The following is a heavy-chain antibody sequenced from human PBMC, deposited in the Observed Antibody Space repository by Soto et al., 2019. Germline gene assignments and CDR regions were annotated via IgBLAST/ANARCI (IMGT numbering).Heavy chain of an antibody. V-gene: IGHV3-23*01. CDR3: AKTSGWPYYFDF. D-gene: IGHD6-19*01. CDR2: ISGSGGST. J-gene: IGHJ4*02. Sequence: PXGSLRLSCAASGFTLSNYAVSWVRQAPGKGLECVSSISGSGGSTYYADSVKGRFTISRDNSKNTLFLQMNSLRAEDTAVYYCAKTSGWPYYFDFWGQGNLVTVSS. CDR1: GFTLSNYA.